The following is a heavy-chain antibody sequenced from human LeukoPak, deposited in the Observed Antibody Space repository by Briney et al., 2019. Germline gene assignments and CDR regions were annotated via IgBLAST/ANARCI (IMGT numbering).Heavy chain of an antibody. CDR3: SREGYSCPNWFDT. D-gene: IGHD4-11*01. V-gene: IGHV4-39*07. CDR2: IYYNGDT. Sequence: PSETLSLTCSVSGGSISSSRSYWGWIRQTPGKGLEWVGSIYYNGDTYYNPSFKSRVSMSVDTAKNQISLILTSVTAADTAVYYCSREGYSCPNWFDTWGQGTLVTVSS. CDR1: GGSISSSRSY. J-gene: IGHJ5*02.